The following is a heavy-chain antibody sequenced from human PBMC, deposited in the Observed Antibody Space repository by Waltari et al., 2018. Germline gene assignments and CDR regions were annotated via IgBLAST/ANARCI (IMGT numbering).Heavy chain of an antibody. CDR2: IYSGGTT. Sequence: EVQLVESGGGLIQPGGSLRLSFVASGVTVMNNYMTWLRRAPGKGLELVSLIYSGGTTYYADSVRGRFTISRDGSKNTVYLQMNSLRAEDTAVYFCARNQVETALGYWGQGTLVTVSS. CDR1: GVTVMNNY. J-gene: IGHJ4*02. CDR3: ARNQVETALGY. V-gene: IGHV3-53*01. D-gene: IGHD2-21*02.